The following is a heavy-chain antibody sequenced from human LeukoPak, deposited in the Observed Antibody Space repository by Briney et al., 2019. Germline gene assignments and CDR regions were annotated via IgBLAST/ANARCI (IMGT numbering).Heavy chain of an antibody. V-gene: IGHV3-7*01. Sequence: PGGSLRLSCAASGFPFSSYWMSWVRQAPGKGLEWVANIKQDGSEKYYVDSVKGRFTISRDNAKNSLYLQMNSLRAEDTAVYYCARGLYCTNGVCYLFDPWGQGTLVTVSS. CDR1: GFPFSSYW. CDR2: IKQDGSEK. J-gene: IGHJ5*02. D-gene: IGHD2-8*01. CDR3: ARGLYCTNGVCYLFDP.